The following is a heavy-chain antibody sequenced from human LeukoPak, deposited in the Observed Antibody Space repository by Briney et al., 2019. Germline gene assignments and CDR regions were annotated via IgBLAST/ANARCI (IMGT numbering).Heavy chain of an antibody. J-gene: IGHJ4*02. CDR1: GFIFSSYG. CDR3: ARGSTSFHYTAPCMDS. Sequence: PGGTMRLSCAASGFIFSSYGIHWVRQAPGKGLEWVAVIWSDGRKTYYAGSVKGRFTISRDNSKNTVYLQMSSLRVEDTAVYYCARGSTSFHYTAPCMDSWGQGTLVTVSS. V-gene: IGHV3-33*01. D-gene: IGHD2-2*01. CDR2: IWSDGRKT.